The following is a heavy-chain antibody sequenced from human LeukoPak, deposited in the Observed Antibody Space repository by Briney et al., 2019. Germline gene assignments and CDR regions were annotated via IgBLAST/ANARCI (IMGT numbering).Heavy chain of an antibody. D-gene: IGHD6-19*01. J-gene: IGHJ4*02. CDR2: ISSDSSDI. Sequence: PGGSLRLSCVVSGFTVSSNHMSWVRQAPGKGLEWVSSISSDSSDIHYVDSVKGRFTISRDNARNSLYLQMNNLRAGDTAVYFCASLPWLVRWIYYWGQGTLVTVSS. CDR1: GFTVSSNH. CDR3: ASLPWLVRWIYY. V-gene: IGHV3-21*06.